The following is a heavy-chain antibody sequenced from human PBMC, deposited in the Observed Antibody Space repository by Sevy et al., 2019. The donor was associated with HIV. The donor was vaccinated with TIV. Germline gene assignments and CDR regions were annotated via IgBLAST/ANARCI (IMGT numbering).Heavy chain of an antibody. J-gene: IGHJ5*02. D-gene: IGHD3-10*01. V-gene: IGHV1-69*13. CDR2: IIPIFGTA. CDR1: GGTFSSYA. Sequence: SVKVSCKASGGTFSSYAISWVRQAPGQGLEWMGGIIPIFGTANYAQKFQGRVTITADESTSTAYMELSSLRSEDTAVYYCARDYPTRFRELGWFDPWGQGTLVTVSS. CDR3: ARDYPTRFRELGWFDP.